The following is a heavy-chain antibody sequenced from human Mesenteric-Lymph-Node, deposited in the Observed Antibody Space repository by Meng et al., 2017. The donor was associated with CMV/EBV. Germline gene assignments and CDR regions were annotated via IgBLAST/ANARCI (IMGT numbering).Heavy chain of an antibody. D-gene: IGHD2-2*01. CDR3: ARVNTQYCSSVSCPKGGFDP. CDR2: IQYNGESK. CDR1: FRICT. V-gene: IGHV3-30*02. Sequence: FRICTMSWVRQTAGKGLEWVAFIQYNGESKLYADSVRGRFTIYRDNSKNMLYLQMNSLKAEDTSLYFCARVNTQYCSSVSCPKGGFDPWGQGTLVTVSS. J-gene: IGHJ5*02.